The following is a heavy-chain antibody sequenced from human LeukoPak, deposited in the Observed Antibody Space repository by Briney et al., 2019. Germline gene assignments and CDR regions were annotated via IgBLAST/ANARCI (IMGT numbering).Heavy chain of an antibody. D-gene: IGHD3-22*01. J-gene: IGHJ4*02. CDR2: IYYSEST. CDR3: ARHLLRIYYDSSGYPRTFDY. Sequence: PSESLSLTCTVSGGSISSSSYYWGWIRQPPGKGLEWIGSIYYSESTYYNPSLKSRVTISVDTSKNQFSLKLSSVTAADTAVYYCARHLLRIYYDSSGYPRTFDYWGQGTLVTVSS. V-gene: IGHV4-39*01. CDR1: GGSISSSSYY.